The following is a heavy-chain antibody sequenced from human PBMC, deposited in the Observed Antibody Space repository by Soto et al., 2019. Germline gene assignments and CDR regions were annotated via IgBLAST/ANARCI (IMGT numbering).Heavy chain of an antibody. D-gene: IGHD3-10*01. CDR2: INHSGST. CDR1: GGSFSGYY. Sequence: SETLSLTCAVYGGSFSGYYWSWIRQPPGKGLEWIGEINHSGSTNYNPSLKSRVTISVDTSKNQFSLKLSSVTAADTAVYYCARGRSSGYYGSGSYYNPLGWFDPWGQGTLVT. CDR3: ARGRSSGYYGSGSYYNPLGWFDP. V-gene: IGHV4-34*01. J-gene: IGHJ5*02.